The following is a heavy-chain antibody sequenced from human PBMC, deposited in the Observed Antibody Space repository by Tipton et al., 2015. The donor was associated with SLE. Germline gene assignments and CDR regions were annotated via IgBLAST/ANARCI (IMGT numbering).Heavy chain of an antibody. J-gene: IGHJ6*02. D-gene: IGHD2-21*02. CDR3: ARGMVTWRGAILGVDV. CDR2: IYHSGST. V-gene: IGHV4-39*07. CDR1: GGSISSRSSY. Sequence: TLSLTCTVSGGSISSRSSYWGWIRQPPGKGLEWIGSIYHSGSTDYNSSLKSRVSISVDMSKNQFSLRLSSVTAADTAVYYCARGMVTWRGAILGVDVWGQGTTVNVSS.